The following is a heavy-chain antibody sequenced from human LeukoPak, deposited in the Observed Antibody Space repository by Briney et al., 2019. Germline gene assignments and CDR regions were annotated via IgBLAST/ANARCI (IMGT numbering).Heavy chain of an antibody. CDR1: GFTFSSYA. D-gene: IGHD6-19*01. J-gene: IGHJ4*02. V-gene: IGHV3-11*05. Sequence: GGSLRLSCAASGFTFSSYALSWVRQAPGKGLEWVSYISSSSSYTNYADSVKGRFTISRDNAKNSLYLQMNSLRAEDTAVYYCARGSSSYYFDYWGQGTLVTVSS. CDR2: ISSSSSYT. CDR3: ARGSSSYYFDY.